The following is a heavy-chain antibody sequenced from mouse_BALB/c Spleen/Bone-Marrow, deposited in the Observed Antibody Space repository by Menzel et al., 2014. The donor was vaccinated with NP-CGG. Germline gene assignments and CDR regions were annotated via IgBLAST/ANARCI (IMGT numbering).Heavy chain of an antibody. CDR2: INPSNGRT. V-gene: IGHV1S81*02. CDR3: APYYYGSSYGFYWYFDV. J-gene: IGHJ1*01. CDR1: GYTFTSYW. D-gene: IGHD1-1*01. Sequence: QVQLQQPGAELVKPGASVKLSCKASGYTFTSYWMHWVKQRPGQGLEWIGEINPSNGRTNYNEKFKSKATLTVDKPSSTAYMQLSSLTSEDSAVYYCAPYYYGSSYGFYWYFDVWGAGTTVTVSS.